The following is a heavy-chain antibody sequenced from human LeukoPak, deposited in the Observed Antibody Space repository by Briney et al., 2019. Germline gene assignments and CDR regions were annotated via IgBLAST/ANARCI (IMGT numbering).Heavy chain of an antibody. D-gene: IGHD3-22*01. J-gene: IGHJ3*02. CDR3: ARESDSSGFGAFDI. Sequence: GGSLRLSCAASGFTFSSHAMSWVRQAPGKGLEWVANIKQGGSEKYYVDSVKGRFTISRDNAKNSLYLQMNSLRAEDTAVYYCARESDSSGFGAFDIWGQGTMVTVSS. CDR1: GFTFSSHA. CDR2: IKQGGSEK. V-gene: IGHV3-7*04.